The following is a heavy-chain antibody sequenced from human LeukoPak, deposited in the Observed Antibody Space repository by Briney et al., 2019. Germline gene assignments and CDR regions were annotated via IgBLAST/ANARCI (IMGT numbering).Heavy chain of an antibody. V-gene: IGHV4-39*01. CDR1: GGSISSSSYY. CDR2: IYYSGST. CDR3: ARLFGALRGY. D-gene: IGHD3-16*01. Sequence: SETLSLPCTVSGGSISSSSYYWGWIRQPPGKGLEWIGSIYYSGSTYCNPSLKSRVTISVDTSKSQVSLKLSSVTAADTAVYYCARLFGALRGYWGQGTLVTVSS. J-gene: IGHJ4*02.